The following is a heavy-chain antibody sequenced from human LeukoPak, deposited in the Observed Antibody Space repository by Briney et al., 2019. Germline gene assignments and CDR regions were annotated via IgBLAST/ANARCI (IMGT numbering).Heavy chain of an antibody. CDR1: GGSISSGSYY. J-gene: IGHJ6*03. CDR2: IYTSGST. V-gene: IGHV4-61*02. Sequence: SETLSLTCTVSGGSISSGSYYWSWIRQPAGKGLEWIGRIYTSGSTNYNPSLKSRVTISVDTSKNQFSLKLSSVTAADTAVYYCVRGLAASRNYYYYYYMDVWGKGTTVTVSS. D-gene: IGHD1-14*01. CDR3: VRGLAASRNYYYYYYMDV.